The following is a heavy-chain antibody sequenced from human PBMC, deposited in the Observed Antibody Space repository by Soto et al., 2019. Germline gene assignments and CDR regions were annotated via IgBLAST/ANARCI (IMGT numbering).Heavy chain of an antibody. CDR2: ITDTGGDT. V-gene: IGHV3-23*01. CDR1: GITFGSRA. Sequence: GGSLRLSCVASGITFGSRAMSWVRQAPGEGLEWVSTITDTGGDTKYTDSVKGRFTISRDNAKNSLYLQMNSLRAEDTAVYYCARDLPNYWGQGTLVTVSS. CDR3: ARDLPNY. J-gene: IGHJ4*02.